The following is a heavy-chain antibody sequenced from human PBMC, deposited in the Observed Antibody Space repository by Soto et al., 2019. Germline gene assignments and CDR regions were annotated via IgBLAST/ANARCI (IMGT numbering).Heavy chain of an antibody. V-gene: IGHV4-39*01. J-gene: IGHJ6*02. CDR1: GGSISSSSYY. CDR2: IFYSGTT. Sequence: SETLSLTCTVSGGSISSSSYYWGWIRQPPGKGLEWIGSIFYSGTTYYNPSLKSRVTISVDTSKNQFSLKLSSVTAADTAVYYCARAVPAAMWFSSLAYGMDVWGQGTTVTVSS. D-gene: IGHD2-2*01. CDR3: ARAVPAAMWFSSLAYGMDV.